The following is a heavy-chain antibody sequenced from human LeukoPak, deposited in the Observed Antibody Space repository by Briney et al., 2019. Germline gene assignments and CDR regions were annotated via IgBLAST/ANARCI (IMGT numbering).Heavy chain of an antibody. Sequence: GGSLRLSCAVSGFTFSTYGMHWVRQAPGKGLEWVAFIQYDGSNKYYADSVRGRFTISRDNSKDTLYLQMNSLRAEDTAVYYCAKDGQQLVYYYYHYMDVWGKGTTVTVSS. D-gene: IGHD6-13*01. CDR1: GFTFSTYG. V-gene: IGHV3-30*02. CDR3: AKDGQQLVYYYYHYMDV. J-gene: IGHJ6*03. CDR2: IQYDGSNK.